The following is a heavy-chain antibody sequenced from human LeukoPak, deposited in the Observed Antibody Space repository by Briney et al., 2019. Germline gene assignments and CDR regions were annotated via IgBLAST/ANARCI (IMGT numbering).Heavy chain of an antibody. CDR2: ISHDGSKE. Sequence: GGSLRLSCAVSGVTFTKSGMHWVRRAPGKGLEWVAFISHDGSKEYYVDSVKGRFTISRDNYENKVFLRMNSLRAEDTAVYYCAKDKGNYYADYWGQGMLVTVSS. J-gene: IGHJ4*02. V-gene: IGHV3-30*02. CDR3: AKDKGNYYADY. D-gene: IGHD3-10*01. CDR1: GVTFTKSG.